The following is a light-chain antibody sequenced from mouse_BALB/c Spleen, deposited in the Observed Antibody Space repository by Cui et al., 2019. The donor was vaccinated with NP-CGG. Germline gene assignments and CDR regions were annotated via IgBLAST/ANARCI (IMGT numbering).Light chain of an antibody. CDR3: ALWYSNHWV. V-gene: IGLV1*01. CDR1: TGAVTTSNY. Sequence: QAVVTQESALTTSPGETVTLTCRSSTGAVTTSNYANWVQEKPDHLFTGLIGGTKNRRPGVPARFSGSLIGDKAALTITGAQTEDEAIYFCALWYSNHWVFGGGTKLTVL. CDR2: GTK. J-gene: IGLJ1*01.